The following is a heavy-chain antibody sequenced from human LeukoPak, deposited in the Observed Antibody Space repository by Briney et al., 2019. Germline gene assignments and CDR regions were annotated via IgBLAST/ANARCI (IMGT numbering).Heavy chain of an antibody. V-gene: IGHV1-2*02. D-gene: IGHD4-17*01. Sequence: ASVKVSCKASGYTFTGYYMHWVRQAPGQGLEWMGWINPNSGGTNYAQKFQGRVTMTRDTSISTAYMELSWLRSDDTAVYYCASQVYGDYGDAFDIWGQGTMVTVSS. CDR3: ASQVYGDYGDAFDI. CDR2: INPNSGGT. CDR1: GYTFTGYY. J-gene: IGHJ3*02.